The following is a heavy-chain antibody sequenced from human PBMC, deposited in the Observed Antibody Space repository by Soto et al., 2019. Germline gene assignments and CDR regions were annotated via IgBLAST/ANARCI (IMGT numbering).Heavy chain of an antibody. J-gene: IGHJ4*02. V-gene: IGHV3-74*01. Sequence: GGSLRLSCAASGFTFNSYWMHWVRQVPGKGLVWVSHISTDGSTTNYADSVKGRFTISRDNAKNTLYLQMSSLRAEDTALYYCARAPVSIDFRGQGTLVTGSS. CDR1: GFTFNSYW. CDR3: ARAPVSIDF. CDR2: ISTDGSTT.